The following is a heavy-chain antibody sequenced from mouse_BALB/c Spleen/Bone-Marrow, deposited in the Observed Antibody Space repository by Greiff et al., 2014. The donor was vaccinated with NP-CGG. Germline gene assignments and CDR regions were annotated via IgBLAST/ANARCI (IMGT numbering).Heavy chain of an antibody. CDR1: GFNIKDTF. Sequence: VHVKQSGAELVKPGASVKLSCTASGFNIKDTFMHWMKQRPEQGLEWNGRIDPANGITKYDPKFQGKATITTDTSSNTAYLQLSSLTPEDTAVYYCASSGNYEGGAMDYWSQGTSVTVSS. V-gene: IGHV14-3*02. J-gene: IGHJ4*01. D-gene: IGHD2-1*01. CDR3: ASSGNYEGGAMDY. CDR2: IDPANGIT.